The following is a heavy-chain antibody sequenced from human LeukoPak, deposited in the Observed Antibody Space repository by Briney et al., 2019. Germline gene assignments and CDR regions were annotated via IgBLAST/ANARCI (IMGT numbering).Heavy chain of an antibody. CDR2: IYHSGST. CDR1: GGSISSSNW. CDR3: ARVGDYGDYTIDY. V-gene: IGHV4-4*02. D-gene: IGHD4-17*01. J-gene: IGHJ4*02. Sequence: SETLSLTCAVSGGSISSSNWWSWVRQPPGKGLEWIGEIYHSGSTNYNPSLKSRVTISVDKSKNQFSLKLSSVTAADTAVYYCARVGDYGDYTIDYWGQGTLVTVSS.